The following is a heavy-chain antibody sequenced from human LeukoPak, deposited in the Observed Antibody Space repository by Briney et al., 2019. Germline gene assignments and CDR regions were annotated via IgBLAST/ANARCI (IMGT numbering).Heavy chain of an antibody. J-gene: IGHJ4*02. Sequence: GASVKISCKASGYTFTGYYMHWVRQAPGQGLEWMGRINPNSGGTNYAQKFQGRVTITTDESTSTAYMELSSLRSEDTAVYYCAREEMVRGVIIPYLFDYWGQGTLVTVSS. V-gene: IGHV1-2*06. CDR1: GYTFTGYY. CDR3: AREEMVRGVIIPYLFDY. D-gene: IGHD3-10*01. CDR2: INPNSGGT.